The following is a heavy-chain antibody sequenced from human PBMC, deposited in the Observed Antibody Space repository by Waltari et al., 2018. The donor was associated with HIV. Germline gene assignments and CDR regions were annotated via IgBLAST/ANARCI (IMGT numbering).Heavy chain of an antibody. CDR3: ARAPRGEQWLAY. CDR2: VYYNGTT. J-gene: IGHJ4*02. V-gene: IGHV4-39*07. D-gene: IGHD6-19*01. Sequence: QLHLQESGPGLVKPSETLSLTCTVSGGSVNSSSYYWGWLRQLPGKELEWIGSVYYNGTTYYNPSLKSRVTLSLHTSKNQFSLTLRSVTAADTTVCYCARAPRGEQWLAYWGQGTLVTASS. CDR1: GGSVNSSSYY.